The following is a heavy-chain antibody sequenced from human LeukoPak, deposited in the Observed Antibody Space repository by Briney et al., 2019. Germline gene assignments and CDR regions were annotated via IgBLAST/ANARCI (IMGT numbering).Heavy chain of an antibody. V-gene: IGHV4-30-4*01. Sequence: SQTLSLTCTVSGGSISSGDYYWSWIRQPPGKGLEWIGYIYYSGSTYHNPSLKSRVTISVDTSNNQFSLKLSSVTSADTAVYYCARAPRYCSGGSCYSLDYWGQGTLVTVSS. J-gene: IGHJ4*02. CDR2: IYYSGST. CDR1: GGSISSGDYY. CDR3: ARAPRYCSGGSCYSLDY. D-gene: IGHD2-15*01.